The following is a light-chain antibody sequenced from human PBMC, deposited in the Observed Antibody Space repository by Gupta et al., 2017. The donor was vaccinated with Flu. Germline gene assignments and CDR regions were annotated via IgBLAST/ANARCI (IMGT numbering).Light chain of an antibody. CDR1: QTIRSY. CDR3: QQTGRAPRT. CDR2: AVS. V-gene: IGKV1-39*01. Sequence: DIQMTQSPASLSASVGDRVTITCRASQTIRSYLNWYQQRPGKAPKLLIYAVSTLHGGVPSRFSGSGSGTDFTLTITRLQPEDFATYYCQQTGRAPRTFGQGTKVEIK. J-gene: IGKJ1*01.